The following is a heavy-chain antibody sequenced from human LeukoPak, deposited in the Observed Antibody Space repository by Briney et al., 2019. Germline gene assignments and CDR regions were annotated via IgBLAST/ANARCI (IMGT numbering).Heavy chain of an antibody. CDR1: GFTFSSYA. CDR3: AKDPDGYNSPSLNY. V-gene: IGHV3-23*01. J-gene: IGHJ4*02. Sequence: GGPLRLSCAASGFTFSSYAMSWVRQAPGKGLEWVSAISGSGGSTYYADSVKGRFTISRDNSKNTLYLQMNSLRAEDTAVYYCAKDPDGYNSPSLNYWGQGTLVTVSS. CDR2: ISGSGGST. D-gene: IGHD5-24*01.